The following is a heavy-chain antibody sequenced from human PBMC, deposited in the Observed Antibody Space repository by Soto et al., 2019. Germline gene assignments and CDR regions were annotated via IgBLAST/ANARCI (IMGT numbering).Heavy chain of an antibody. Sequence: GCLRLAGSASGFTFSSYVMSWVRQAPGKGLEWVSGISGSDGSIYNADSVKGRFTISRDNSKNTLYLQMNSLTAEDTAVYYCAKGVLPFDYGMDVWGQGTKVTVYS. J-gene: IGHJ6*02. V-gene: IGHV3-23*01. D-gene: IGHD3-3*01. CDR1: GFTFSSYV. CDR3: AKGVLPFDYGMDV. CDR2: ISGSDGSI.